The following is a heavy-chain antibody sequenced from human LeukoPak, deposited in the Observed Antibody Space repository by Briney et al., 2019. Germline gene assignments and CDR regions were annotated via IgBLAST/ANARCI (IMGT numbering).Heavy chain of an antibody. Sequence: GSLRLSCAASGFSFDDYGMTWVRQAPGKGLEWVSVINWNGANTGYADSVKGRFTISRDNAKNSLHLQMNSLRAEDTAFYYCARALYASSSWHTFDIWGQGTMVTVSS. CDR1: GFSFDDYG. CDR2: INWNGANT. J-gene: IGHJ3*02. V-gene: IGHV3-20*04. D-gene: IGHD6-13*01. CDR3: ARALYASSSWHTFDI.